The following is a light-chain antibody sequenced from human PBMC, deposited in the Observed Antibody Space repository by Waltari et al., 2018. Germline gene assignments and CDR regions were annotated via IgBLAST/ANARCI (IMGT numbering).Light chain of an antibody. V-gene: IGKV3-15*01. CDR2: GAS. J-gene: IGKJ2*01. CDR3: QQYNNWPPVT. CDR1: QSVRTN. Sequence: EIVMTQYPVTLSVSPGERATLSCRASQSVRTNLAWYQPKPGQAPRLLIYGASTRAAGVPARFSGSGSGTEFTLTISSLQSEDFAVYSCQQYNNWPPVTFGQGTKLEIK.